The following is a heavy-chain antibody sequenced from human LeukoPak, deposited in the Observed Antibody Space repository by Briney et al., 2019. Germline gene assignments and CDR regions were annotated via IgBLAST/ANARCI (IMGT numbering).Heavy chain of an antibody. Sequence: GGSLRLSCTTSGLTFSTSGFNWVRQAPGKGLEWVASIGPTGFDRYHADSIKGRFTISRDNANNFLYLQMDSLRAEDTAVYYCAKDPYYGSGKNYYYYYMDVWGKGTTVTVSS. CDR1: GLTFSTSG. V-gene: IGHV3-21*06. CDR2: IGPTGFDR. CDR3: AKDPYYGSGKNYYYYYMDV. D-gene: IGHD3-10*01. J-gene: IGHJ6*03.